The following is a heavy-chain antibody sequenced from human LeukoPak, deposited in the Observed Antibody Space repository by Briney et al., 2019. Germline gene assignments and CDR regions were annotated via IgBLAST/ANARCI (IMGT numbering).Heavy chain of an antibody. Sequence: GGSLRLSCAASGLTFSSYAMSWVRQAPGKGLEWVSAISGSGGSTYYADSVKGRFTISRDNSKNTLYLQMSSLRAEDTAVYYCAKGQQLPVGWVDYWGQGTLVTVSS. CDR2: ISGSGGST. J-gene: IGHJ4*02. V-gene: IGHV3-23*01. CDR3: AKGQQLPVGWVDY. CDR1: GLTFSSYA. D-gene: IGHD2-2*01.